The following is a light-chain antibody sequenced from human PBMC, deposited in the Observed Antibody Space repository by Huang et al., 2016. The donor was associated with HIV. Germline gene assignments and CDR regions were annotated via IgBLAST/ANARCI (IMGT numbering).Light chain of an antibody. CDR1: RSLLHSNGYNY. Sequence: DIVMIQSPLSLPVTPGEPASISCTSSRSLLHSNGYNYLDWYLQKPGQSPQLLIFLGSNRASGVPDRFSCSGSGTYFSLKISRVEAEDVGVYYCMQALHTPYTFGQGTKLEIK. J-gene: IGKJ2*01. CDR2: LGS. CDR3: MQALHTPYT. V-gene: IGKV2-28*01.